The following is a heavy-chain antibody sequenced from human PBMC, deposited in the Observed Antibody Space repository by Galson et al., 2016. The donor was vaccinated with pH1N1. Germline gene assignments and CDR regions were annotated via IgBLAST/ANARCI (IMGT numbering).Heavy chain of an antibody. CDR3: VRGVQLVGYFDF. CDR2: ITPAFGTA. D-gene: IGHD6-6*01. CDR1: GDTFRTHT. Sequence: SVKVSCKASGDTFRTHTFNWVRQAPGQGLEWMGRITPAFGTADYAQKFQGRVAVTADKSTSTAYMEMLSLKSDDTAVYYCVRGVQLVGYFDFWGQGTLVVVSS. V-gene: IGHV1-69*08. J-gene: IGHJ4*02.